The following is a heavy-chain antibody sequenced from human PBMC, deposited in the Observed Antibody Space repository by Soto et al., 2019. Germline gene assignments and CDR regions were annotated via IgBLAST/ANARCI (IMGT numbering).Heavy chain of an antibody. D-gene: IGHD3-3*01. CDR2: ISYDGSNK. V-gene: IGHV3-30*18. CDR3: AKGDYDFWSGDFDY. J-gene: IGHJ4*02. Sequence: GGSLRLSCAASGFTFSSYGMHWVRQAPGKGLEWVAVISYDGSNKYYADSVKGRFTISRDNSKNTLYLQMNSLRAEDTAVYYCAKGDYDFWSGDFDYWGQGTRVTVSS. CDR1: GFTFSSYG.